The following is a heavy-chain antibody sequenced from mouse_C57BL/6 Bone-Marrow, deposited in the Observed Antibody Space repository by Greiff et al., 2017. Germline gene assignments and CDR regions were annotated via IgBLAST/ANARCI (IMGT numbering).Heavy chain of an antibody. Sequence: EVKLMESGGDLVKPGGSLKLSCAASGFTFSSYGMSWVRQTPDKRLEWVATISSGGSYTYYPDSVKGRFTISRDNAKNTRYLQMSSLKSEDTAMYYCARRGSYAYWYFDVWGTGTTVTVSS. CDR3: ARRGSYAYWYFDV. CDR2: ISSGGSYT. D-gene: IGHD1-1*02. CDR1: GFTFSSYG. J-gene: IGHJ1*03. V-gene: IGHV5-6*02.